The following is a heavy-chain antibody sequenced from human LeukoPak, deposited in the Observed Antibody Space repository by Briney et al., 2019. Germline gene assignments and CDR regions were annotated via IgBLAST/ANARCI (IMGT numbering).Heavy chain of an antibody. V-gene: IGHV1-18*01. D-gene: IGHD1-26*01. Sequence: ASVKVSCKASGYTFTSYGISWVRQAPGQGLEWMGWISAYNGNTNYAQKLQGRVTMTTDTSTSTAYMELRSLRSDDTAVYYCARDLDQYSGRFGGFGHDFRGQGTLVTVSS. CDR2: ISAYNGNT. CDR1: GYTFTSYG. CDR3: ARDLDQYSGRFGGFGHDF. J-gene: IGHJ4*02.